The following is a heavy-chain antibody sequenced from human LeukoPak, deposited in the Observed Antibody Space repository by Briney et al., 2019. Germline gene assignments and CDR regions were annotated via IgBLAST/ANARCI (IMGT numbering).Heavy chain of an antibody. CDR2: TYYRSKWYN. J-gene: IGHJ4*02. CDR3: ARTDTGYSSSWYLTVLFDY. CDR1: GDSVSSNSAD. V-gene: IGHV6-1*01. Sequence: SQTLSLTCAISGDSVSSNSADWNWIRQAPSRGLEWLGRTYYRSKWYNDYAVSVKSRITINPDTSKNQFSLQLNSVTPEDTAVYYCARTDTGYSSSWYLTVLFDYWGQGTLVTVSS. D-gene: IGHD6-13*01.